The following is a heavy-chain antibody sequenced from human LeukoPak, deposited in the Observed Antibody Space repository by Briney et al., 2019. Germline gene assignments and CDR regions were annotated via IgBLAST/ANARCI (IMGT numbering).Heavy chain of an antibody. V-gene: IGHV1-46*01. CDR2: INPSGGST. D-gene: IGHD5-12*01. J-gene: IGHJ6*02. CDR1: GYTFTSYY. Sequence: ASVKVSCKGSGYTFTSYYMHWVRQAPGQGLEWMGIINPSGGSTSYAQKFQGRVTMTRDTSTSTVYMELSSLRSEDTAVYYCARSVASYGMDVWGQGTTVTVSS. CDR3: ARSVASYGMDV.